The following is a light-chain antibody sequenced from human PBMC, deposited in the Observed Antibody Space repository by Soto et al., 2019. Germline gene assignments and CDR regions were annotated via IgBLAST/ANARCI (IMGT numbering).Light chain of an antibody. J-gene: IGKJ4*01. CDR1: PSVDTL. V-gene: IGKV3-11*01. Sequence: EIVLTQSPAILSLSPGERATLSCRASPSVDTLLSWYQQKPGQVPRLLIYDASKRATGIPARFSGRGSGTEFTLTISSLEPEYFEVYYCQQRRDWPITFGGGTKVEIK. CDR3: QQRRDWPIT. CDR2: DAS.